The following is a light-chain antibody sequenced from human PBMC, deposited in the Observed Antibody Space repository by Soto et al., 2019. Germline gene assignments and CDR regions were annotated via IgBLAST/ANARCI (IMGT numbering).Light chain of an antibody. CDR3: QKYNSAPLT. CDR2: AAS. Sequence: DVGMTQSPSSLSASVGDRVTVTCRASQGIDSYLAWFQQKLGKVPKLLIYAASTLQSGVPSRFSGSGSGTDFTLTISSLQPEDVATYYCQKYNSAPLTFGGGTKVEIK. V-gene: IGKV1-27*01. J-gene: IGKJ4*01. CDR1: QGIDSY.